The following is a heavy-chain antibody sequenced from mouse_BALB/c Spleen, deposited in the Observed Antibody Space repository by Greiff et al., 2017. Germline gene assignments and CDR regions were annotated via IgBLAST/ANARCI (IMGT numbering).Heavy chain of an antibody. V-gene: IGHV6-6*02. CDR2: IRLKSNNYAT. D-gene: IGHD1-1*01. J-gene: IGHJ2*01. CDR3: TRRGYYGSSYGY. CDR1: GFTFSNYW. Sequence: EVKLMESGGGLVQPGGSMKLSCVASGFTFSNYWMNWVRQSPEKGLEWVAEIRLKSNNYATHYAESVKGRFTISRDDSKSSVYLQMNNLRAEDTGIYYCTRRGYYGSSYGYWGQGTTLTVSS.